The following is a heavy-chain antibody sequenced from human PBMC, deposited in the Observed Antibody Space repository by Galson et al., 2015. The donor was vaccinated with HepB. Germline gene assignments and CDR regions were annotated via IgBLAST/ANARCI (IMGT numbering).Heavy chain of an antibody. CDR2: IIPIFGTA. Sequence: SVKVSCKASGGTFSSYAISWVRQAPGQGLVWMGGIIPIFGTANYAQKFQGRVTITADESTSTAYMELSSLRSEDTAVYYCALSGYSYGSEWFDPWGQGTLVTVSS. CDR1: GGTFSSYA. D-gene: IGHD5-18*01. J-gene: IGHJ5*02. V-gene: IGHV1-69*13. CDR3: ALSGYSYGSEWFDP.